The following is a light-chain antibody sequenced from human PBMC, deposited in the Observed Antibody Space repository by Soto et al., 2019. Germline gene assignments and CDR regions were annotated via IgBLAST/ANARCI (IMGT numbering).Light chain of an antibody. CDR2: STN. J-gene: IGLJ3*02. Sequence: QAVVTQEPSLTVSPGGTVTLTCASSTGAVTSGYFPNWFQQKPGQAPRALIYSTNNKYSWTPARFSGSLLGGKAALTVSGVQPEDEAEYYCLLNYGGAHHFVFGGGTQLTVL. CDR1: TGAVTSGYF. V-gene: IGLV7-43*01. CDR3: LLNYGGAHHFV.